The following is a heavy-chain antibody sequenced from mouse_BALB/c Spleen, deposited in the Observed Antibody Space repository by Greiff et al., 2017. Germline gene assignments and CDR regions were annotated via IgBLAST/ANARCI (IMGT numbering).Heavy chain of an antibody. Sequence: VQLQQSGPELVKPGASVKMSCKASGYTFTSYVMHWVKQKPGQGLEWIGYINPYNDGTKYNEKFKGKATLTSDKSSSTAYMELSSLTSEDSAVYYCARSGMITTVWYFDVWGAGTTVTVSS. V-gene: IGHV1-14*01. CDR3: ARSGMITTVWYFDV. CDR2: INPYNDGT. J-gene: IGHJ1*01. CDR1: GYTFTSYV. D-gene: IGHD2-4*01.